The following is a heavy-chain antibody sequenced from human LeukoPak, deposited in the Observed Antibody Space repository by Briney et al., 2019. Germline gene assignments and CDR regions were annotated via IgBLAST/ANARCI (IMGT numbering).Heavy chain of an antibody. V-gene: IGHV3-23*01. CDR2: ISAGGDGT. J-gene: IGHJ3*02. D-gene: IGHD1-1*01. CDR1: GFTVSINY. Sequence: GGSLRLSCAASGFTVSINYMSWVRQAPGKGLEWVSGISAGGDGTYYADPVKGRFTISRDNSKNTLYLQMNSLRAEDTAQYFCAKSLLTTATGTGRAFDIWGQGTMVTVSS. CDR3: AKSLLTTATGTGRAFDI.